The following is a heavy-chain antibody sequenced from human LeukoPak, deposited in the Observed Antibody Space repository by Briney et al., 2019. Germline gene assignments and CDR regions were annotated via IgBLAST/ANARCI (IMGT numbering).Heavy chain of an antibody. CDR3: ATDKGSAAFDI. V-gene: IGHV3-33*08. CDR2: IWSDGSNK. CDR1: GFTFSTYA. Sequence: PGGSLRLSCAASGFTFSTYAIHWVRQAPGKGLEWVAVIWSDGSNKLYADSVRGRFTISRDNSKNTLYLEMNSLRVEDTAVYYCATDKGSAAFDIWGQGTMVTVSS. J-gene: IGHJ3*02. D-gene: IGHD3-10*01.